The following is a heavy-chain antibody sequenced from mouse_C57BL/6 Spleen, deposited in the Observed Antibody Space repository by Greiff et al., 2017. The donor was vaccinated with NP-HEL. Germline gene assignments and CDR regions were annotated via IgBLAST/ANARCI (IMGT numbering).Heavy chain of an antibody. V-gene: IGHV1-26*01. CDR2: INPNNGGT. D-gene: IGHD1-1*01. CDR1: GYTFTDYY. Sequence: EVQLQQSGPELVKPGASVKISCKASGYTFTDYYMNWVKQSHGKSLEWIGDINPNNGGTSYNQKFKGKATLTVDKSSSTAYMELRSLTSDDSAVYYGARGVGNYYGSSSFGYWGQGTTLTVSS. CDR3: ARGVGNYYGSSSFGY. J-gene: IGHJ2*01.